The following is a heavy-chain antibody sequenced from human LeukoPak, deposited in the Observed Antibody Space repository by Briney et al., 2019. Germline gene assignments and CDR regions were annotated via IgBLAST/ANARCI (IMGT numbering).Heavy chain of an antibody. D-gene: IGHD3-10*01. J-gene: IGHJ4*02. Sequence: GGALRLSCAASGFTFSNYALTWVRQAPGKGLEWVSAISGSSGSTYYADSVKGRFTITRDNSKNTLYLQMNSLRAEDTAVYDCANTSPSDWFGELLQYYFDYWGQGTMVTVSS. CDR1: GFTFSNYA. CDR3: ANTSPSDWFGELLQYYFDY. V-gene: IGHV3-23*01. CDR2: ISGSSGST.